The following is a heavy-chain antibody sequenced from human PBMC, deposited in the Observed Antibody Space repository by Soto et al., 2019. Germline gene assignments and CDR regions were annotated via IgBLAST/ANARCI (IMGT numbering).Heavy chain of an antibody. CDR2: INPSGGST. J-gene: IGHJ6*02. CDR3: AIDLVGGYKAFYSGIDV. V-gene: IGHV1-46*01. D-gene: IGHD3-10*01. CDR1: GYTFASNY. Sequence: QVQLVQSGAEVKEPGASVKLSCKASGYTFASNYVHCVRQAPGQGLEWLGIINPSGGSTSYSQTFPGRVTMSADTSTSTVFMELRRLGPDDAAVCYCAIDLVGGYKAFYSGIDVWGQGTTVIV.